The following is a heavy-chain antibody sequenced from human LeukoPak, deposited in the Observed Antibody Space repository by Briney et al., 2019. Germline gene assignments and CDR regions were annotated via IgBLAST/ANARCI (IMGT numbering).Heavy chain of an antibody. CDR2: IDPDGTTT. CDR3: TRGGINLDY. Sequence: GGSLRLSCAASGFTFSSYSMNWVRQAPGKGLEWVSRIDPDGTTTAYADSVKGRFTISRDNAKNTLYLHINTLRAEDTAVYYCTRGGINLDYWGQGTLVTVSS. V-gene: IGHV3-74*01. D-gene: IGHD1-14*01. CDR1: GFTFSSYS. J-gene: IGHJ4*02.